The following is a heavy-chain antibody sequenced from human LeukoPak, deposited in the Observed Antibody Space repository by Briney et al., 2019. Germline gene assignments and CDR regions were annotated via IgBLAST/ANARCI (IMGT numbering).Heavy chain of an antibody. CDR1: GLTVSSNY. D-gene: IGHD3-3*01. V-gene: IGHV3-53*01. Sequence: GGSLRLSCTVFGLTVSSNYMSWVRQAPGKGLEWVSEIYSDGSTYHADSVKGRFTISRDNSKNTLYLQMNSLRAEDTAVYYCARCGYDFWSGYYYYYMDVWGKGTTVTVSS. CDR2: IYSDGST. CDR3: ARCGYDFWSGYYYYYMDV. J-gene: IGHJ6*03.